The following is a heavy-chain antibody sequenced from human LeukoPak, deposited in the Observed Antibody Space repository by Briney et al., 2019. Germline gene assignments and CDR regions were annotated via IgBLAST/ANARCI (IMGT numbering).Heavy chain of an antibody. CDR1: GGTFSSYA. Sequence: GASVKVSCKASGGTFSSYAISWVRQAPGQGLEWMGGIIPIFGTANYAQKFQGRVTITADKSTSTAYMELSSLRSEDTAVYYCASNDSGGKRARNAFDIWGQGTMVTVSS. V-gene: IGHV1-69*06. D-gene: IGHD4-23*01. CDR3: ASNDSGGKRARNAFDI. J-gene: IGHJ3*02. CDR2: IIPIFGTA.